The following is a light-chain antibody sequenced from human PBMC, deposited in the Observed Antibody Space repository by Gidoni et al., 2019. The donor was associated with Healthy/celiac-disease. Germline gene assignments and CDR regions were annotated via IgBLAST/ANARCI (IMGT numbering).Light chain of an antibody. CDR1: QSVISY. CDR2: DAS. Sequence: ELVLTQSSATLSLSPGERATLSCRASQSVISYLAWYQQKPGQAPRLLINDASNRSTGIPARFSSSGSGTEFTLTISSLEPEDFAAYYCPQRSNWPSYTFGQGTKLEIK. CDR3: PQRSNWPSYT. V-gene: IGKV3-11*01. J-gene: IGKJ2*01.